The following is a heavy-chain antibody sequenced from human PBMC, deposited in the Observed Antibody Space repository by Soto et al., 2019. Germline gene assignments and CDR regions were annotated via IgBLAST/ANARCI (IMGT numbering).Heavy chain of an antibody. D-gene: IGHD2-15*01. CDR2: IDGSGGDK. V-gene: IGHV3-23*01. CDR1: GFTFSSYA. Sequence: VQLLESGGGLVQPGGSLRLSCAASGFTFSSYAMGWVRQAPGKGLEWVSGIDGSGGDKSFADSVKGRFTISRDNYKNMLYLHMYGLRAEDTARYYCAKEIVAAAYAETSPFDFWGQGTLVTVSS. CDR3: AKEIVAAAYAETSPFDF. J-gene: IGHJ4*02.